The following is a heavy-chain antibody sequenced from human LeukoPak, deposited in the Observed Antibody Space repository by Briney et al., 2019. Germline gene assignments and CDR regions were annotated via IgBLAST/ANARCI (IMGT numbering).Heavy chain of an antibody. Sequence: PGGSLRLSCEASGFTFSTYWMHWVRQAPGKGLVWVSLINSDGSSTRYADSVKGRFTISRDNAKNTLYLQMNSLRVEDTAVYYCARDKGYSSDYWGQGTLVTVSS. V-gene: IGHV3-74*01. D-gene: IGHD2-15*01. CDR1: GFTFSTYW. CDR3: ARDKGYSSDY. J-gene: IGHJ4*02. CDR2: INSDGSST.